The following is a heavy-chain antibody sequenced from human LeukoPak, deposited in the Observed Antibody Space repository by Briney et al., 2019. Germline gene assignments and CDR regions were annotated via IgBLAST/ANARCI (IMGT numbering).Heavy chain of an antibody. CDR3: ARDYGGGMGFFDY. CDR1: GYTFTGYY. D-gene: IGHD4-23*01. Sequence: ASVKVSCKASGYTFTGYYMHWVRQAPGQGLEWMGWINPNSGGTNYAQKFQGRVTMTRDTSISTAYMELSRLRSDDTAVYYCARDYGGGMGFFDYWGQGTLVTVSS. J-gene: IGHJ4*02. CDR2: INPNSGGT. V-gene: IGHV1-2*02.